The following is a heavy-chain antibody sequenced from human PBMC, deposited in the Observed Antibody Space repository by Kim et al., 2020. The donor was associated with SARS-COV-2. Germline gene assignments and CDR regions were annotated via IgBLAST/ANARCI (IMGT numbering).Heavy chain of an antibody. CDR2: I. J-gene: IGHJ4*02. Sequence: IYYADSVKGRFTISRDNAKNSLYLQMNSLRAEDTAVYYCARVGDGDYFDYWGQGTLVTVSS. D-gene: IGHD3-16*01. CDR3: ARVGDGDYFDY. V-gene: IGHV3-21*01.